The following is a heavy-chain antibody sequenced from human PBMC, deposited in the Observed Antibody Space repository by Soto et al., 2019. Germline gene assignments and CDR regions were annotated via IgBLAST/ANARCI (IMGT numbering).Heavy chain of an antibody. CDR3: AKDNAAYYGMDV. CDR1: GFTFSSYG. CDR2: ISYDGSNK. D-gene: IGHD2-8*01. V-gene: IGHV3-30*18. Sequence: RRLSCAASGFTFSSYGMHWVRQAPGKGLEWVAVISYDGSNKYYADSVKGRFTISRDNSKNTLYLQMNSLRAEDTAVYYCAKDNAAYYGMDVWGQGTTVTVPS. J-gene: IGHJ6*02.